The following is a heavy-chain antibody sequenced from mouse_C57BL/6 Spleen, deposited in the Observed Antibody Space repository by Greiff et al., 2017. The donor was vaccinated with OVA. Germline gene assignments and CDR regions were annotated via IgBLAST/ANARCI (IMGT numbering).Heavy chain of an antibody. V-gene: IGHV3-8*01. CDR3: ASGEAYGFAY. CDR1: GYSITNDY. J-gene: IGHJ3*01. CDR2: ISYSGST. Sequence: EVKLMESGPGLAKPSQTLSLTCSVTGYSITNDYWNWIRKFPGNKLEYMGYISYSGSTYYNPSLKSRISIIRDTSKNQYYLQLNSVTTEDTATYYCASGEAYGFAYWGQGTLVTVSA. D-gene: IGHD2-12*01.